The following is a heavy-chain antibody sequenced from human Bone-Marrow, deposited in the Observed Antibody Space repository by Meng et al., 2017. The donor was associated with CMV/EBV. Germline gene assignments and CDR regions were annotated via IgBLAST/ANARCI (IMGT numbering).Heavy chain of an antibody. D-gene: IGHD2-15*01. Sequence: GGSLRLSCEGSGFTFSTFSFNWGRQAPGKGLEWVATISPSGAYIFYADSVRGRFTISRDDAMNSVFLQMNNLGAEDSALYYCARGDGGYQLPLGYWGQGALVTVSS. CDR2: ISPSGAYI. CDR3: ARGDGGYQLPLGY. CDR1: GFTFSTFS. V-gene: IGHV3-21*01. J-gene: IGHJ4*02.